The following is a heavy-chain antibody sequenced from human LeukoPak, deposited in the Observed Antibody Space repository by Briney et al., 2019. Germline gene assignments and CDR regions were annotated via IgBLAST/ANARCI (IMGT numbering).Heavy chain of an antibody. CDR3: ARDLTGFPAFDY. J-gene: IGHJ4*02. CDR1: GFTFSSYA. CDR2: ISSNGGST. Sequence: GGSLRLSCAASGFTFSSYAMHWVRQAPGKGLEYVSAISSNGGSTYYANSVKGRFTISRDNSKNTLYLQMGSLRAEDMAVYYCARDLTGFPAFDYWGQGILVTVSS. V-gene: IGHV3-64*01. D-gene: IGHD2-2*01.